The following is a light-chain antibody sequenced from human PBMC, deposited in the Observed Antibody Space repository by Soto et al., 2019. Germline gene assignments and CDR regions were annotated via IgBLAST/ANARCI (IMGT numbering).Light chain of an antibody. CDR2: GAS. CDR1: QSVSSSY. J-gene: IGKJ1*01. Sequence: ESVLKQSPSTLSLSPGERATLSCRASQSVSSSYLAWYQQKPGQAPRLLIYGASSRATGIPDRFSGSGSGTDFTLTISRLEPEDFAVYYCQQYGSSPQWTFGQGTKVGIK. V-gene: IGKV3-20*01. CDR3: QQYGSSPQWT.